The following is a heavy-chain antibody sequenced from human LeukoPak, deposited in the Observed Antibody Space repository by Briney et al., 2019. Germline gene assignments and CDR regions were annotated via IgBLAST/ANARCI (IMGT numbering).Heavy chain of an antibody. V-gene: IGHV3-23*01. Sequence: GGSLRLSCAASGFTISNYAVSWVRQAAGKGLEWVSALSDSGASTYYADSVKGRFTVSRDSSKNTLNLQMNSLRAEDTAVYYCAKVMQDRSMNMHFDYWGPGTQVTVSS. D-gene: IGHD5-18*01. CDR3: AKVMQDRSMNMHFDY. CDR1: GFTISNYA. CDR2: LSDSGAST. J-gene: IGHJ4*02.